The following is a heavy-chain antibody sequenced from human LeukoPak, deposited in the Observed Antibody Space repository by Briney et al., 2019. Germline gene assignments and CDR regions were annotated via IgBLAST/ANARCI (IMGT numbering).Heavy chain of an antibody. CDR3: ARGLGSGSYFDY. Sequence: PGGSLRLSCAASGFTLSSYGMHWVRQAPGKGLEWVAVIWYDGSNKYYADSVKGRFTISRDNSKNTLYLQMNSLRAEDTAVYYCARGLGSGSYFDYWGQGTLVTVSS. J-gene: IGHJ4*02. V-gene: IGHV3-33*01. D-gene: IGHD3-10*01. CDR2: IWYDGSNK. CDR1: GFTLSSYG.